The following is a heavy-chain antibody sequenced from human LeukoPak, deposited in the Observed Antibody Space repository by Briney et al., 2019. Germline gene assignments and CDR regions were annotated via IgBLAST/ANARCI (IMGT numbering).Heavy chain of an antibody. V-gene: IGHV4-39*01. Sequence: SETLSLTCSVSGDSISSSSYYWGWIRQPPGKGLEWIGSISYSGSTNYNPSLKSRVSISVDRSKSQFSLHLSSVTAADTAVYFCARVEPYSYYFGMDVWGRGTTVTVSS. CDR3: ARVEPYSYYFGMDV. CDR1: GDSISSSSYY. CDR2: ISYSGST. D-gene: IGHD1-26*01. J-gene: IGHJ6*02.